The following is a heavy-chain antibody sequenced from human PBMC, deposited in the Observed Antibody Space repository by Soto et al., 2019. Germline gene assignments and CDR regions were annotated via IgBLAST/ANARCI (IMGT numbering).Heavy chain of an antibody. D-gene: IGHD3-10*01. CDR2: IYYSGST. CDR1: CGSISSYY. V-gene: IGHV4-59*01. CDR3: ARGMIRGVINYYYYYYGMDV. J-gene: IGHJ6*02. Sequence: PWETLSLTCTVSCGSISSYYWSWIRQPPGKGLEWIGYIYYSGSTNYNPSLKSRVTISVDTSKNQFSLKLSSVTAADTAVYYCARGMIRGVINYYYYYYGMDVWGQGALVTVSS.